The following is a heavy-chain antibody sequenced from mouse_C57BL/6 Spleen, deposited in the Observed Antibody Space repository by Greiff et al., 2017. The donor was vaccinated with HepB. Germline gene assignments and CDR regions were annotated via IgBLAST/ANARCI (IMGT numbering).Heavy chain of an antibody. CDR2: INPSNGGT. Sequence: QVQLQQSGTELVKPGASVKLSCKASGYTFTSYWMHWVKQRPGQGLEWIGNINPSNGGTNYNEKCKSKATLTVDKSSSTAYMQLSSLTSEDSAVYYCASAVVATDYFDYWGQGTTLTVSS. CDR3: ASAVVATDYFDY. CDR1: GYTFTSYW. D-gene: IGHD1-1*01. J-gene: IGHJ2*01. V-gene: IGHV1-53*01.